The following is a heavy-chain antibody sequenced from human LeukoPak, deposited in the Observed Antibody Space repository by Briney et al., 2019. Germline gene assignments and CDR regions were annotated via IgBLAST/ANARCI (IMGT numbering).Heavy chain of an antibody. CDR1: GGSFSGYY. Sequence: PSETLSLTCAVYGGSFSGYYWSWIRQPRGKGREWIGEINHSGSTNYNPSLKSRVTISVDTSKNQFSLKLSSVTAADTAVYYCARGPGITTVYDILTGSADYWGQGTLVTVSS. CDR2: INHSGST. D-gene: IGHD3-9*01. CDR3: ARGPGITTVYDILTGSADY. V-gene: IGHV4-34*01. J-gene: IGHJ4*02.